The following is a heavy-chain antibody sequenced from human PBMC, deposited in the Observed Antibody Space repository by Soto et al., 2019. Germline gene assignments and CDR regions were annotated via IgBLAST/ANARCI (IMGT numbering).Heavy chain of an antibody. CDR1: GYTFTGYY. CDR3: ARARDGYNFLYEPT. J-gene: IGHJ4*02. Sequence: ASVKVSCKASGYTFTGYYMHWVRQAPGQGLEWMGWINPNSGGTNYAQKFQGRVTMTRDTSISTAYMELSRLRSDDTAVYYCARARDGYNFLYEPTWGQGTRVTVSS. CDR2: INPNSGGT. D-gene: IGHD5-12*01. V-gene: IGHV1-2*02.